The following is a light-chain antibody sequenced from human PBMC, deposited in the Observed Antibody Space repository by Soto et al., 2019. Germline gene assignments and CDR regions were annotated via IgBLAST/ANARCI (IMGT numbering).Light chain of an antibody. J-gene: IGKJ4*01. CDR1: QSVRSNY. CDR2: DAS. V-gene: IGKV3-11*01. Sequence: EIVLTQSPGTLSLSPGERATLSCRASQSVRSNYLAWYQQKPGQAPRLLIYDASNRATGIPARFSGSGSGTDFTLTISSLEPEDFAVYYCQQRSNWPLTFGGGTKVDIK. CDR3: QQRSNWPLT.